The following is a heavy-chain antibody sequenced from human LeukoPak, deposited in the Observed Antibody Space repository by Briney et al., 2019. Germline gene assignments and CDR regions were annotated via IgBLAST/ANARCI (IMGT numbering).Heavy chain of an antibody. CDR1: GFIFSSYA. V-gene: IGHV3-23*01. Sequence: GASLRLSCAASGFIFSSYAMSWARQAPGKGLEWVSAISGSGGSTYYADSVKGRFTISRDNSKNTLYLQMNSLRAEDTAVYHCAKRVWFGESKYYFDYWGQGTLVTGSS. CDR3: AKRVWFGESKYYFDY. D-gene: IGHD3-10*01. J-gene: IGHJ4*02. CDR2: ISGSGGST.